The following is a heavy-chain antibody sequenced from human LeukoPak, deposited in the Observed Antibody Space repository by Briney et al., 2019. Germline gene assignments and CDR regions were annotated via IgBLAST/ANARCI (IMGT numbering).Heavy chain of an antibody. CDR1: GFTFSDYY. CDR3: ARGARITMIGVDL. CDR2: ISSSGSTI. V-gene: IGHV3-11*01. Sequence: SLKISCAASGFTFSDYYMSWIRQAPGKGLEWVSYISSSGSTIYYADSVKGRFTISRDNAKNSLYLQMNSLRAEDTAVYYCARGARITMIGVDLWGRGTLVTVSS. J-gene: IGHJ2*01. D-gene: IGHD3-22*01.